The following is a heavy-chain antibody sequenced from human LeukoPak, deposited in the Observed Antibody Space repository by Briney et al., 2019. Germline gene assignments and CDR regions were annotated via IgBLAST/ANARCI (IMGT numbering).Heavy chain of an antibody. CDR1: GFTFSSYS. CDR2: LDSISSYI. D-gene: IGHD3-22*01. V-gene: IGHV3-21*01. J-gene: IGHJ3*02. CDR3: ARDRDKYYYDSSGYYGRAFDI. Sequence: GGSLRLSCAASGFTFSSYSVNWVRQAPGQGLEWVSSLDSISSYIYYADSVKGRFTISRDNAKNSRYLQMNSLRAEDTAVYYCARDRDKYYYDSSGYYGRAFDIWGQGTMVTVSS.